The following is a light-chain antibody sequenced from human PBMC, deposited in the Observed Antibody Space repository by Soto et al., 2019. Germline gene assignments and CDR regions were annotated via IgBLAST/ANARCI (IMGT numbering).Light chain of an antibody. J-gene: IGLJ1*01. Sequence: QSALTQPASVSGSPGQSITSSGNGTSGNIGNFNFVSWYQQHPGKAPRLMIYEVSNRPSGVSDRFSGSKSGNTASLTISGLQAEDEADYYCSSYITTNSRVFGTGTQVTVL. CDR2: EVS. CDR3: SSYITTNSRV. CDR1: SGNIGNFNF. V-gene: IGLV2-14*01.